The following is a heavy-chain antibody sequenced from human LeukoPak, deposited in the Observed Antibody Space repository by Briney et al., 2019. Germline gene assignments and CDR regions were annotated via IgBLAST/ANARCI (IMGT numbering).Heavy chain of an antibody. Sequence: SETLSLTCTVSGGSISSYYWSWIRQPPGKGLEWIGYIYYSGSTNYNPSLKSRVTMSVDTSKNQFSLKLSSVTAADTAVYYCARDKGAAVGFDYWGQGTLVTVSS. J-gene: IGHJ4*02. CDR3: ARDKGAAVGFDY. D-gene: IGHD1-26*01. V-gene: IGHV4-59*12. CDR2: IYYSGST. CDR1: GGSISSYY.